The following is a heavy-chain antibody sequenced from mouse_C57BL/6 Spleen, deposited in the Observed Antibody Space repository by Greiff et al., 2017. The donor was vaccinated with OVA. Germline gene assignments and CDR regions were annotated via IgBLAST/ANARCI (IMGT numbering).Heavy chain of an antibody. Sequence: VKLQQSGPELVKPGASVKISCKASGYAFSSSWMNWVKQRPGKGLEWIGRIYPGDGDTNYNGKFKGKATLTADKSSSTAYMQLSSLTSEDSAVYFCARNYGLFDYWGQGTTLTVSS. J-gene: IGHJ2*01. CDR3: ARNYGLFDY. V-gene: IGHV1-82*01. CDR1: GYAFSSSW. CDR2: IYPGDGDT. D-gene: IGHD1-1*01.